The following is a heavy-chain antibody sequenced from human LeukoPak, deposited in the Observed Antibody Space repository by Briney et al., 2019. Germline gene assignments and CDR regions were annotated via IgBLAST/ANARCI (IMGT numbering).Heavy chain of an antibody. V-gene: IGHV3-30-3*01. J-gene: IGHJ4*02. CDR3: ARDLVGARVY. Sequence: GRSLRLSCAASGFTFSSYAMHWVRQAPGKGLEWVAVISYDGSNKYYADSVRGRFTISRDNSKNTLYLQMNSLRAEDTAVYYCARDLVGARVYWGQGTLVTVSS. D-gene: IGHD1-26*01. CDR2: ISYDGSNK. CDR1: GFTFSSYA.